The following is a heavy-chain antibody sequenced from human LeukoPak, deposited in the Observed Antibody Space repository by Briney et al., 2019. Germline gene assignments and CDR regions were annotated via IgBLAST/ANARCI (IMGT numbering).Heavy chain of an antibody. J-gene: IGHJ3*02. CDR1: GFTFNTYA. D-gene: IGHD2-15*01. CDR2: LSGNAGST. V-gene: IGHV3-23*01. Sequence: GGSLRLSCAASGFTFNTYAMSWVRQAPGKGLEWVSSLSGNAGSTYYADSVKGRFTISRDNSKNMLYLQMNSLRLEDTAVYYCAKDIVVVPAAGDAFDIWGQGTMVTVSS. CDR3: AKDIVVVPAAGDAFDI.